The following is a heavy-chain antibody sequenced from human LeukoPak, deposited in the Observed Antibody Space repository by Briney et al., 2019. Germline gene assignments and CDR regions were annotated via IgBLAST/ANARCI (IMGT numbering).Heavy chain of an antibody. CDR2: INHSGST. CDR1: GGSFSGYY. V-gene: IGHV4-34*01. Sequence: TSETLSLTCAVYGGSFSGYYWSWIRQPPGKGLEWIGEINHSGSTNYNPSLKSRVTISVDTSKNQFSLKLSSVTAADTAVYYCASFSGWADYWGRGTLVTVSS. CDR3: ASFSGWADY. D-gene: IGHD6-19*01. J-gene: IGHJ4*02.